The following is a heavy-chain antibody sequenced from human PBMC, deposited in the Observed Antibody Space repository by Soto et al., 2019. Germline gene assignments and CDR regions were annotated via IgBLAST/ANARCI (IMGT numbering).Heavy chain of an antibody. V-gene: IGHV4-4*07. J-gene: IGHJ5*02. CDR1: GASLSRYY. CDR2: IYATGDT. CDR3: VRDGTKNLRDRFEP. Sequence: SETLSLTCNVSGASLSRYYWSWIRQPPGKGLEWIGRIYATGDTDYNPSPKSRISMSVDMSKKQFSLTLRSVTAADTAIYYCVRDGTKNLRDRFEPWGRGILVTVSS. D-gene: IGHD1-26*01.